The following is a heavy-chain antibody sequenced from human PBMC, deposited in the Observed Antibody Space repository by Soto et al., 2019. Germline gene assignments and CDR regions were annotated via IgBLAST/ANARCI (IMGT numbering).Heavy chain of an antibody. V-gene: IGHV4-61*01. J-gene: IGHJ4*02. Sequence: SETLSLTCTVSGGSVSSCSYYWSWIRQPPGKGLEWIGYIYYSGSTNYNPSLKSRVTISVDTSKNQFSLKLSSVTAADTAVYYCARVLNHYDFWSGSQLYYFDYWGQGTLVTVSS. CDR1: GGSVSSCSYY. D-gene: IGHD3-3*01. CDR2: IYYSGST. CDR3: ARVLNHYDFWSGSQLYYFDY.